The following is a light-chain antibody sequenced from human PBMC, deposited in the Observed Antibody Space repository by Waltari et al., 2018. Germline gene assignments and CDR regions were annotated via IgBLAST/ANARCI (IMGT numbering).Light chain of an antibody. CDR2: DAS. CDR1: QSISRY. V-gene: IGKV3-20*01. J-gene: IGKJ1*01. Sequence: EIMLTQSPRTLSLSPGERATLSRMASQSISRYLACYQHKPGQAPRLLIYDASSSATGIAHRFSGSGSGTDYSLTISSLEPEDFAVYYYQKYESLPATFGQGTKVEIK. CDR3: QKYESLPAT.